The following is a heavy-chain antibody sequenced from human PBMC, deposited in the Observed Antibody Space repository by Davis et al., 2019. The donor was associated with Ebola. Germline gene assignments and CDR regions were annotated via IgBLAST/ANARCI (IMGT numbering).Heavy chain of an antibody. D-gene: IGHD2-15*01. J-gene: IGHJ4*02. Sequence: SETLSLTCAVYGGSFSGYYWSWIRQPPGKGLEWIGEINHSGSTNYNPSLKIRVTISVDTSKNQFSLKLSSVTAADTAVYYCARESGYCSGGSCYSGYFDYWGQGTLVTVSS. CDR1: GGSFSGYY. CDR3: ARESGYCSGGSCYSGYFDY. CDR2: INHSGST. V-gene: IGHV4-34*01.